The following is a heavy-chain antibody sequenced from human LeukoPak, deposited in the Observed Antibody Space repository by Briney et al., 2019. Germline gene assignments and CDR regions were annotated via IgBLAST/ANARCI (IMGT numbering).Heavy chain of an antibody. CDR2: ISYDGSIK. V-gene: IGHV3-30*18. Sequence: SGRSLRLSCAASGFTFSSCAMHWVRQAPAKGLDWVAVISYDGSIKYCADSVKGRCTISRDDSKNTLYLQMNSLTPDDTAIYYCAKDRTSSWAIDSWGQGTLVTVSS. CDR3: AKDRTSSWAIDS. CDR1: GFTFSSCA. D-gene: IGHD6-13*01. J-gene: IGHJ4*02.